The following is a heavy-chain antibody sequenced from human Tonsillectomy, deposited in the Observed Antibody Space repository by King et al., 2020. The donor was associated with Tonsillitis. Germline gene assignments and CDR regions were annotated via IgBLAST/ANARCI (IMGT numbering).Heavy chain of an antibody. V-gene: IGHV4-59*01. D-gene: IGHD3-10*01. CDR2: IYYIGNT. J-gene: IGHJ5*02. CDR3: ARLPPRHGSGSPYNWFDP. Sequence: QLQESGPGLLKPSETLSLTCTVSGDSISGYYWSWIRQPPGKGLEWIGDIYYIGNTNYNPSLKSRVTISVDTSKNQFSLRLSSVTAADTAGHYFARLPPRHGSGSPYNWFDPWGQGTLVTVSS. CDR1: GDSISGYY.